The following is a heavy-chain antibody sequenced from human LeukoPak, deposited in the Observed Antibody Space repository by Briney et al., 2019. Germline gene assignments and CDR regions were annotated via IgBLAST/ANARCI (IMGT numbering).Heavy chain of an antibody. D-gene: IGHD3-3*01. CDR3: ARAYYDFWSGYYDAFDI. CDR2: IYHSGST. Sequence: PSETLSLTCAVSGYSISSGYYWGWIRPPPGKGLEWIGSIYHSGSTYYNPSLKSRVTISVDTSKNQFSLKLSSVTAADTAVYYCARAYYDFWSGYYDAFDIWGQGTMVTVSS. J-gene: IGHJ3*02. CDR1: GYSISSGYY. V-gene: IGHV4-38-2*01.